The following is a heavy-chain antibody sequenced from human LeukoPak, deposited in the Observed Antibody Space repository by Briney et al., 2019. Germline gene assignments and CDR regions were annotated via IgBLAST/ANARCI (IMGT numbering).Heavy chain of an antibody. V-gene: IGHV4-39*07. Sequence: SETLSLTCTVSGGSISSSSYYWGWIRQPPGKGLEWIGSIYYSGSTYYNPSLKSRVTISVDTSKNQFSLKLSSVTAADTAVYYCARTFNLYYYDSSGFYLIDYWGQGTLVTVSS. D-gene: IGHD3-22*01. J-gene: IGHJ4*02. CDR2: IYYSGST. CDR3: ARTFNLYYYDSSGFYLIDY. CDR1: GGSISSSSYY.